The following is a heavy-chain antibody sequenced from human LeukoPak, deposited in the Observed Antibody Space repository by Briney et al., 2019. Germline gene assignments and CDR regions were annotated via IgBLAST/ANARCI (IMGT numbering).Heavy chain of an antibody. D-gene: IGHD2-2*01. CDR3: ARALFYCSSTSCLYYFDY. V-gene: IGHV3-48*01. CDR1: GFTFSSYS. Sequence: GGSLRLSCAASGFTFSSYSMNWVRQAPGKGLEWVSYISSSSSTIYYADSVKGRFTISRDNAKNSLYLQMNSLRAEDTAVYYCARALFYCSSTSCLYYFDYWGQGTLVTVSS. J-gene: IGHJ4*02. CDR2: ISSSSSTI.